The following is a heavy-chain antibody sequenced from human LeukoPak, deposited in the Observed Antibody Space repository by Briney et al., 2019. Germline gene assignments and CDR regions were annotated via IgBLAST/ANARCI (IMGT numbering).Heavy chain of an antibody. V-gene: IGHV3-74*01. Sequence: PGGSLRLSCAASGLTFSKNWMLWLAPAPGKGRESVSRINTGGTVTTYADSVKGRFTVSRDNADNTMFLQMNSVRDEDTAVYYCATKQWLSPPPDSWGQGTPVTVSS. CDR3: ATKQWLSPPPDS. CDR1: GLTFSKNW. CDR2: INTGGTVT. D-gene: IGHD6-19*01. J-gene: IGHJ4*02.